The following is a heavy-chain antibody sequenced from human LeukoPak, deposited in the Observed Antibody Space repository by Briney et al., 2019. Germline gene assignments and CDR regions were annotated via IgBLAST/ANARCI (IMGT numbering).Heavy chain of an antibody. CDR3: ARGGVRGVIIT. CDR2: INHSGST. Sequence: SETLSLTCAVYGGSFSGYYWSWIRQPPGKGLEWIGEINHSGSTNYNPSLKSRVTISVDTSKNQFSLKLSSVTAADTAVYYCARGGVRGVIITWGQGTLVTVSS. CDR1: GGSFSGYY. V-gene: IGHV4-34*01. D-gene: IGHD3-10*01. J-gene: IGHJ5*02.